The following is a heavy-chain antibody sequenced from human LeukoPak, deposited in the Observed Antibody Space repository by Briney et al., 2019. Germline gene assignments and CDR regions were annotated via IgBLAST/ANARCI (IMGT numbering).Heavy chain of an antibody. Sequence: QPGGSLRLSCAASGFTFSSYAMHWVRQAPGKGLEWVAAISYDGSNKYYADSVKGRFTISRDNSKNTLYLQMNSLRAEDTAVYYCARAPNYGDYPSYFDYWGQGTLVTVSS. CDR3: ARAPNYGDYPSYFDY. J-gene: IGHJ4*02. V-gene: IGHV3-30*04. CDR1: GFTFSSYA. D-gene: IGHD4-17*01. CDR2: ISYDGSNK.